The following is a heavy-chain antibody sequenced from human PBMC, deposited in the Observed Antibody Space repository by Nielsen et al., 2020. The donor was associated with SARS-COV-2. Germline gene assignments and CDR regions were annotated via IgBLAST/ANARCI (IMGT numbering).Heavy chain of an antibody. Sequence: SLKISCAASGFTFSDYYMSWLRQAPGKGLEWVSYISSSSSYTNYADSVKGRFTISRDNAKNSLYLQMNSLRAEDTAVYYCARETGDCSSTSCYHYYYYMDVWGKGTTVTVSS. CDR1: GFTFSDYY. V-gene: IGHV3-11*06. J-gene: IGHJ6*03. D-gene: IGHD2-2*01. CDR3: ARETGDCSSTSCYHYYYYMDV. CDR2: ISSSSSYT.